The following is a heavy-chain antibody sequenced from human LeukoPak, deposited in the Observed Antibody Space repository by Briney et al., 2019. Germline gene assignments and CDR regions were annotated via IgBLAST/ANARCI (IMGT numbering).Heavy chain of an antibody. CDR2: INYSGST. V-gene: IGHV4-39*07. J-gene: IGHJ4*02. CDR3: ARYYIIGTFHFDY. Sequence: PSETLSLTCTVSGGSISSSSYYWSWIRQPPGKGLEWIASINYSGSTYFNPSLKSRVTISIDTSTNQFSLKLNSVTAADTAVYYCARYYIIGTFHFDYWGQGTLVTVSS. CDR1: GGSISSSSYY. D-gene: IGHD1/OR15-1a*01.